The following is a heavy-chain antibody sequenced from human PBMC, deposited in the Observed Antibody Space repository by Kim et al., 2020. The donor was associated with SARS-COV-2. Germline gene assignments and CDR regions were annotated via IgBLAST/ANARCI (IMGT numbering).Heavy chain of an antibody. Sequence: SETLSLTCAVYGGSFSGYYWSWIRQPPGKGLEWIGEINHSGSTNYNPSLKSRVTISVDTSKNQFSLKLSSVTAADTAVYYCARGGVGTRPKWFDPWGQGTLVTVSS. CDR1: GGSFSGYY. CDR3: ARGGVGTRPKWFDP. D-gene: IGHD1-7*01. CDR2: INHSGST. J-gene: IGHJ5*02. V-gene: IGHV4-34*01.